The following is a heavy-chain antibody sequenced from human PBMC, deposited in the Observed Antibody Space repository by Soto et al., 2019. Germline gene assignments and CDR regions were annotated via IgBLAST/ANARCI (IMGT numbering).Heavy chain of an antibody. CDR1: GFTFSSYE. Sequence: GGSLRLSCAASGFTFSSYEMNWVRQAPGKGLEWVSYISSTGNTIYYADSVKGRFTISRDNAKNSLYLQMNSLRAEDTAVYYCASTMLTAANDAFDIWGQGTMVTVSS. J-gene: IGHJ3*02. D-gene: IGHD2-21*02. CDR2: ISSTGNTI. CDR3: ASTMLTAANDAFDI. V-gene: IGHV3-48*03.